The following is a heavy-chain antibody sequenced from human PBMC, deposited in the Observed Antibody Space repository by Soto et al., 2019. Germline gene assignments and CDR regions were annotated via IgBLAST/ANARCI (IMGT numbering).Heavy chain of an antibody. CDR3: AKAQSYCVTTTCPPFYYGVDV. J-gene: IGHJ6*02. D-gene: IGHD2-21*01. V-gene: IGHV3-30*18. Sequence: SGGSLRLSCAASGFTFSTYDMHWVRQAPGKGLEWVAVISYDGSNQYYTNSVKGRFTISRDNSKNTLYLQMNSLRAEDTAVYYCAKAQSYCVTTTCPPFYYGVDVWGQGTTVTVSS. CDR1: GFTFSTYD. CDR2: ISYDGSNQ.